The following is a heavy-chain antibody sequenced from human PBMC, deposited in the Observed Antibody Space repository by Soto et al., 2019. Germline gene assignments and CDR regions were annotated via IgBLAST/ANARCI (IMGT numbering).Heavy chain of an antibody. CDR3: AKDRAAVTGAYYYYGMDV. V-gene: IGHV3-43*01. CDR2: ISWDGGST. Sequence: DVQLVESGGVVVQPGGSLRLSCAASGFTFDDYTMHWVRQAPGKGLEWVSLISWDGGSTYYADSVKGRFIISRDNSKNSLYLQMNSLRTEDTALYYCAKDRAAVTGAYYYYGMDVWGQGTTVTVSS. D-gene: IGHD6-19*01. J-gene: IGHJ6*02. CDR1: GFTFDDYT.